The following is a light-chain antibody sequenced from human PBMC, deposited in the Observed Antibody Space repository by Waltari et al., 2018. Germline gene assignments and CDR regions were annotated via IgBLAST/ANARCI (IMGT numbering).Light chain of an antibody. CDR3: AAWDDSLNGVI. V-gene: IGLV1-44*01. CDR1: SSNIGSNT. Sequence: QSVLTQPPSASETPGQRVTISCSGSSSNIGSNTVNWYQQLPGTAPKLLIYSNNQRPSGVPDRCSGSKSGTSASLAISGLQSEDEADYYCAAWDDSLNGVIFGGGTKLTVL. CDR2: SNN. J-gene: IGLJ2*01.